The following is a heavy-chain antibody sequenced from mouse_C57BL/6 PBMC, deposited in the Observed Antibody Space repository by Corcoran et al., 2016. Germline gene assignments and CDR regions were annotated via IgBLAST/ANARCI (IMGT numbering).Heavy chain of an antibody. D-gene: IGHD2-4*01. V-gene: IGHV1-26*01. CDR1: GYTFTDYY. CDR2: INPNNGGT. Sequence: EVQLQQSGPELVKPGASVKISCKASGYTFTDYYMNWVKQSHGKSLEWIGDINPNNGGTSYNQKFKGKATLTVDKSSSTAYMELRSLTSEDSAVYYCARAPYYDDGRPTWFAYWGQGTLVTVSA. CDR3: ARAPYYDDGRPTWFAY. J-gene: IGHJ3*01.